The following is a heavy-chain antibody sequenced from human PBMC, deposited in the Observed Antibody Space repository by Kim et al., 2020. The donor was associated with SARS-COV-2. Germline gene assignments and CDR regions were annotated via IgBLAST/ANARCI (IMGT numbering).Heavy chain of an antibody. CDR2: IYPGDSDT. D-gene: IGHD1-26*01. V-gene: IGHV5-51*01. J-gene: IGHJ4*02. Sequence: GESLKISCKGSGYSFTSYWIGWVRQMPGKGLEWMGIIYPGDSDTRYSPSFQGQVTISADKSISTAYLQWSSLKASDTAMYYCARQYSGSYSGYPRVYYFDYWGQGTLVTVSS. CDR1: GYSFTSYW. CDR3: ARQYSGSYSGYPRVYYFDY.